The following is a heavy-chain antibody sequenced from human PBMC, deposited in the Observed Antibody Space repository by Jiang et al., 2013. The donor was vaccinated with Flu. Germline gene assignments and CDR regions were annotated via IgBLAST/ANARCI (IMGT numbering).Heavy chain of an antibody. CDR2: IYPGDSDT. J-gene: IGHJ4*02. Sequence: IYPGDSDTRYSPSFQGQVTISADKSITTAYLQWSSLKASDTAMYYCARRLSGNYDFWGQGTLVTVSS. CDR3: ARRLSGNYDF. D-gene: IGHD1-26*01. V-gene: IGHV5-51*01.